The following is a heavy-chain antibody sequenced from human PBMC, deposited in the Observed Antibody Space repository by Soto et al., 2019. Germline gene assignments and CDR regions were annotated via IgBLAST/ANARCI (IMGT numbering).Heavy chain of an antibody. CDR3: ARHEGMRVVYFDY. Sequence: QLQLQESGPGLVKPSETLSLTCTVSGGSISSSSYYWGWIRQPPGKGLEWIGSIYYSGSTYYNPSLTSRVTISVDTSKNQFSRKLSSVTAADTAVYYCARHEGMRVVYFDYWGQGTLVTVSS. CDR2: IYYSGST. D-gene: IGHD3-22*01. J-gene: IGHJ4*02. V-gene: IGHV4-39*01. CDR1: GGSISSSSYY.